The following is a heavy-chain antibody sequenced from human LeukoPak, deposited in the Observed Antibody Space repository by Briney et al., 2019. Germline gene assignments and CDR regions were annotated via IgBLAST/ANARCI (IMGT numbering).Heavy chain of an antibody. CDR1: GFTFSSYS. D-gene: IGHD2-15*01. J-gene: IGHJ3*02. CDR3: AKDGGLFCSGGSCYSDAFDI. CDR2: ISSSSSTI. V-gene: IGHV3-48*01. Sequence: GGSLRLSCAASGFTFSSYSMNWVRQAPGKGLEWVSYISSSSSTIYYADSVKGRFTTSRDNSKNTLYLQMNSLRAEDTAVYYCAKDGGLFCSGGSCYSDAFDIWGQGTMVTVSS.